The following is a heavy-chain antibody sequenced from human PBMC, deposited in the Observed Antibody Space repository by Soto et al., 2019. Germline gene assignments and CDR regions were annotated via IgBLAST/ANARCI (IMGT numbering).Heavy chain of an antibody. CDR2: IIPIFGTA. CDR3: ARDLLVDPPDSSGYYKGVDY. Sequence: ASVKVSCKASGGTFSSYAISWVRQAPGQGLEWMGGIIPIFGTANYAQKFQGRVTITADESTSTAYMELSSLRSEDTAVYYCARDLLVDPPDSSGYYKGVDYWGQGTLVTVSS. V-gene: IGHV1-69*13. J-gene: IGHJ4*02. CDR1: GGTFSSYA. D-gene: IGHD3-22*01.